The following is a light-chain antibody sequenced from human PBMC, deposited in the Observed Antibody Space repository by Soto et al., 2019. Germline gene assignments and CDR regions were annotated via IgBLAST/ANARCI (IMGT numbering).Light chain of an antibody. CDR3: QQYDNLPLT. Sequence: EIVLTLSPGTLSLSPGERAALSCRASQSVSSSYLAWYQQKPGQAPRLLIYGASNRAAGIPDRFSGSGSGTDFTLTISRLEPEDFAVYYCQQYDNLPLTFGGGTKVDIK. J-gene: IGKJ4*01. CDR2: GAS. CDR1: QSVSSSY. V-gene: IGKV3-20*01.